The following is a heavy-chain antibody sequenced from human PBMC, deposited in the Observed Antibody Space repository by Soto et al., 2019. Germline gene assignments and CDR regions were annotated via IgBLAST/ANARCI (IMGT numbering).Heavy chain of an antibody. V-gene: IGHV3-53*01. CDR2: IYSGGST. Sequence: GGSLRLSCAASGFTVRSNYMSWVRQAPGKGLEWVSVIYSGGSTYYADSVKGRFTISRDNSKNTLYLQMNSLRAEDTAVYYCARASFRRGMDVWGQGTTVTVSS. J-gene: IGHJ6*02. CDR1: GFTVRSNY. CDR3: ARASFRRGMDV.